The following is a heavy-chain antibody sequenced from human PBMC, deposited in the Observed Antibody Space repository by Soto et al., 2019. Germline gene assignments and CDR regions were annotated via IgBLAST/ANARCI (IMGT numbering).Heavy chain of an antibody. CDR3: AKDLVRGRWLQFDY. V-gene: IGHV3-23*01. J-gene: IGHJ4*02. D-gene: IGHD5-12*01. CDR2: ISGDGGRT. Sequence: EVQLLESGGGLVQPGGSLRLSCAASGFTFSSYDMTWVRQAPGKGLEWVSAISGDGGRTYYADSVKGRFTISRDNSKNTLFLQMNSLRAEDTAVYFCAKDLVRGRWLQFDYWGQGTLVTVSS. CDR1: GFTFSSYD.